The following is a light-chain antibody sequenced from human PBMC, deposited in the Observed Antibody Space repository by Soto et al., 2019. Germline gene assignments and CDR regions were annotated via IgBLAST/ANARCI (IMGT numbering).Light chain of an antibody. J-gene: IGLJ2*01. CDR2: GNN. V-gene: IGLV1-40*01. CDR3: QSYDSSLSGHVV. CDR1: SSNIGAGYD. Sequence: QPLLTQPPSVSGAPGQRVTISCTGSSSNIGAGYDVHWYQQLPGTAPKLLIYGNNNRPSGVPDRFSGSKSGTSASLAITGLQADDEADYYCQSYDSSLSGHVVFGGGTKLTVL.